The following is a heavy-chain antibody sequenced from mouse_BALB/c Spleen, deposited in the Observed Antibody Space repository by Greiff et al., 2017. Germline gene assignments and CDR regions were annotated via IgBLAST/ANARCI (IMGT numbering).Heavy chain of an antibody. Sequence: VHVKQSGAELVRPGASVKISCKAFGYTFTNHHINWVKQRPGQGLDWIGYINPYNDYTSYNQKFKGKATLTVDKSSSTAYMELSSLTSEDSAVYNCARDGGSYLDDWGQGTTLTVSS. CDR3: ARDGGSYLDD. CDR2: INPYNDYT. J-gene: IGHJ2*01. V-gene: IGHV1S45*01. CDR1: GYTFTNHH. D-gene: IGHD1-1*02.